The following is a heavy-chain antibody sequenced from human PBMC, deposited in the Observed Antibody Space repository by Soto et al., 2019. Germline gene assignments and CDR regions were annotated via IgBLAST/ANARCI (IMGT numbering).Heavy chain of an antibody. CDR2: IYYSGST. V-gene: IGHV4-30-4*08. J-gene: IGHJ4*02. Sequence: SETLSLTCTVSGGSISSGGYYWSWIRQHPGKGLEWIGYIYYSGSTYYNPSLKSRVSISVDTSKNQFSLKLNSVTAADTAVYYCARDLRVTYFDNWGQGTLVTVSS. CDR1: GGSISSGGYY. CDR3: ARDLRVTYFDN. D-gene: IGHD2-21*02.